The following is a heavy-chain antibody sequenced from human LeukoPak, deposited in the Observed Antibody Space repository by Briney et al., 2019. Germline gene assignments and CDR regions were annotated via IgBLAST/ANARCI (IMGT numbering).Heavy chain of an antibody. CDR1: SGSINSYY. J-gene: IGHJ4*02. V-gene: IGHV4-4*07. D-gene: IGHD1-26*01. Sequence: SETLSLTCTVSSGSINSYYWGWVRQPPGKGLEWIGRIYTTGATQYNPSLKSRVTMSIDTSTNQFSLNLRSMAAADTAVYYCGRQGYTASYYFLDFWSQGTLVAVS. CDR2: IYTTGAT. CDR3: GRQGYTASYYFLDF.